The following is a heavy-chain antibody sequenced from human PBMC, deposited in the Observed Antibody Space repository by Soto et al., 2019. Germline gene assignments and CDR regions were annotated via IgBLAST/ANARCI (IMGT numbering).Heavy chain of an antibody. CDR1: GFTFSSYA. J-gene: IGHJ6*03. CDR2: ISGSGGST. Sequence: GGSLRLSCAASGFTFSSYAMSWVRQAPGKGLEWVSAISGSGGSTYYADSVKGRFTISRDNSKNTLYLQMNSLRAEDTAVYYCAKYRTYCSGGSCYPYYYYYYMDVWGKGTTVTVSS. D-gene: IGHD2-15*01. V-gene: IGHV3-23*01. CDR3: AKYRTYCSGGSCYPYYYYYYMDV.